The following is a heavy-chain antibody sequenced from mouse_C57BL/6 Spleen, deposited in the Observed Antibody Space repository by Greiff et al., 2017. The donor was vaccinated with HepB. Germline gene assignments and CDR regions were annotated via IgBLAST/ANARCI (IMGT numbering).Heavy chain of an antibody. CDR3: ARGVDYDGNFDY. D-gene: IGHD2-4*01. CDR1: GLTFSDYG. V-gene: IGHV5-17*01. J-gene: IGHJ2*01. Sequence: EVKLVESGGGLVKPGGSLKLSCAASGLTFSDYGMHWVRQAPEKGLEWVAYISSGSSTIYYADTVKGRFTISRDNAKNTLFLQMTSLRSEDTAMYYCARGVDYDGNFDYWGQGTTLTVSS. CDR2: ISSGSSTI.